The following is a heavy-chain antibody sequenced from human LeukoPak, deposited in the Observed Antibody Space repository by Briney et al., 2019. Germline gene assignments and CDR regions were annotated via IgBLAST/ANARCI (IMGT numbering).Heavy chain of an antibody. CDR2: IYYSGST. J-gene: IGHJ5*02. D-gene: IGHD6-13*01. CDR3: ARVSYSSSFKFDP. V-gene: IGHV4-59*01. CDR1: GGSISSYY. Sequence: SETLSLTCTVSGGSISSYYWSWIRQPPGKGLEWIGYIYYSGSTNYNPSLKSRVTISVDTSKNQFSLKLSSVTAADTAVYYCARVSYSSSFKFDPWGQGTLVTVSS.